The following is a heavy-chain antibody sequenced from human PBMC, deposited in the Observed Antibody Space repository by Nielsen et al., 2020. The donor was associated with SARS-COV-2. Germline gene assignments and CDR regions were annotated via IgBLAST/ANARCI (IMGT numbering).Heavy chain of an antibody. CDR2: ISYDGSNK. Sequence: GESLKISCAASGFTFSSYAMHWVRQAPGKGLEWVALISYDGSNKYYADSVKGRFTISRDNSKNTLYLQMNSLRAEDTAVYYCARVFLVYELPLPPGIWGQGTMVTVSS. CDR3: ARVFLVYELPLPPGI. CDR1: GFTFSSYA. D-gene: IGHD3-3*01. V-gene: IGHV3-30-3*01. J-gene: IGHJ3*02.